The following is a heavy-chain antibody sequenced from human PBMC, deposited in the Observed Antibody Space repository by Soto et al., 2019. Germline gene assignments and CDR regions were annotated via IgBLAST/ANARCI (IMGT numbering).Heavy chain of an antibody. CDR3: ARGPVGVLNYFDS. J-gene: IGHJ4*02. V-gene: IGHV1-69*02. CDR2: ILPIIDIP. Sequence: QVQLVQSGAEVKKPGSSVKVSCKASGGTFRNYPINWVRQAPGQGLEWMGRILPIIDIPDYAQNFQARLTITADKSTSTAYMELSSLRSEDTAMYFCARGPVGVLNYFDSWGQGTLVTFSS. D-gene: IGHD3-10*01. CDR1: GGTFRNYP.